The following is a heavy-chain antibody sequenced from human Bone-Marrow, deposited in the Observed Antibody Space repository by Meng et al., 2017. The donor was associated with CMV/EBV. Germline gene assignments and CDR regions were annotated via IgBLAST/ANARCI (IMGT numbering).Heavy chain of an antibody. Sequence: YSDTGDDMHRVRQAPGQGLERMGWINRNSGGTKYAQKFQGKGTMTRDTSISTAYMELSRLRSDDTAVYYCARDRGYEFWSDLNWFDPWGQGTLVTVSS. CDR2: INRNSGGT. J-gene: IGHJ5*02. D-gene: IGHD3-3*01. V-gene: IGHV1-2*02. CDR3: ARDRGYEFWSDLNWFDP. CDR1: YSDTGDD.